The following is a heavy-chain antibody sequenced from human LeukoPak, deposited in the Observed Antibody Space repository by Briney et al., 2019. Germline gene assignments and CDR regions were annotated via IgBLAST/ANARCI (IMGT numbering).Heavy chain of an antibody. CDR3: ARDLCSGGSCYRDYYHYGMDV. D-gene: IGHD2-15*01. J-gene: IGHJ6*02. Sequence: ASVKVSCKASGYTFTSYAMNWVRQAPGQGLEWMGWINTNTGNPTYAQGFTGRFVFSLDTSVSTAYLQISSLKAEDTAVYYCARDLCSGGSCYRDYYHYGMDVWGQGTTVTVSS. CDR1: GYTFTSYA. V-gene: IGHV7-4-1*02. CDR2: INTNTGNP.